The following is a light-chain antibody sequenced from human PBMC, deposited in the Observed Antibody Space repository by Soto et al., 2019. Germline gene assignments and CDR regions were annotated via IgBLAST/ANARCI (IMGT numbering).Light chain of an antibody. Sequence: QSALTQPASVSGSPGQSITISCTGTSSDVGSYYLVSWYQQHPGRAPKLMFYEARKRPSGVSNRFSGSKSGNTASLTISGLQAEDEADYYCCSYTGSNTHVVFGGGIKLTVL. CDR2: EAR. V-gene: IGLV2-14*02. CDR1: SSDVGSYYL. J-gene: IGLJ2*01. CDR3: CSYTGSNTHVV.